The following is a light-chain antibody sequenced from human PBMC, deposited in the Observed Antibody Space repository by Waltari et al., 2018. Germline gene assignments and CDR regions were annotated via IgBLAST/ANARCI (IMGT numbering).Light chain of an antibody. CDR1: NSNIGGYNY. CDR2: DVS. CDR3: CSYAGRLWV. Sequence: QSALSQPRSVSGSPGQSVTISCTGTNSNIGGYNYVSWYQHHPGKVPKLTIYDVSKRPSGGPYRFSGSQSGNTASLTIAGLQAEDEAHYYCCSYAGRLWVFGGGTNLTVL. J-gene: IGLJ3*02. V-gene: IGLV2-11*01.